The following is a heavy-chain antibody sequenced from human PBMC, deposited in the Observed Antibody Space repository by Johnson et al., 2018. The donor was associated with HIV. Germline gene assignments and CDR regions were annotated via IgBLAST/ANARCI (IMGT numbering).Heavy chain of an antibody. J-gene: IGHJ3*02. Sequence: VQLVESGGGVVQPGRSLRLSCAASGFTFSSYGMHWVRQAPGKGLEWVAVIWYDGSNKYYADSVKGRFTISRDNSKNTLYLQMNSLRAEDTAVYYCAKDTVSGSYYDAFDIWGQGTMVTVSS. V-gene: IGHV3-33*06. CDR2: IWYDGSNK. D-gene: IGHD1-26*01. CDR3: AKDTVSGSYYDAFDI. CDR1: GFTFSSYG.